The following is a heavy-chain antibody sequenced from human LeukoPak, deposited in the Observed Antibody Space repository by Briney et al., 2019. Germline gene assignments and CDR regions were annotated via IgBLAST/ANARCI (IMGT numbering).Heavy chain of an antibody. CDR3: AKLVQVGVTGYYFDY. CDR2: NYYSGST. CDR1: GGSISDYY. D-gene: IGHD1-26*01. Sequence: SETLSLTCTVSGGSISDYYWSWIRQPPGKGLEWIGYNYYSGSTNHNPSLKSRVTISVDTSKNQFSLKLSSVTAADTAVYYCAKLVQVGVTGYYFDYWGQGTLVTVSS. V-gene: IGHV4-59*01. J-gene: IGHJ4*02.